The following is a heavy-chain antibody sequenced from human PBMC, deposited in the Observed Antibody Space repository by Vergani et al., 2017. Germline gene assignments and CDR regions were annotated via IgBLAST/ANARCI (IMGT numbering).Heavy chain of an antibody. CDR3: ERLGYCSSTSCPSISYYYYGMDV. CDR1: GFTFSSYA. V-gene: IGHV3-23*01. D-gene: IGHD2-2*01. J-gene: IGHJ6*02. Sequence: EVQLLESGGGLVQPGGSLRLSCAASGFTFSSYAMSWVRQAPGKGLEWVSAISGSGGSTYYADSVKGRFTISRDNSKNSLYLQMNSLGAEDTAVYYCERLGYCSSTSCPSISYYYYGMDVWGQGTTVTVSS. CDR2: ISGSGGST.